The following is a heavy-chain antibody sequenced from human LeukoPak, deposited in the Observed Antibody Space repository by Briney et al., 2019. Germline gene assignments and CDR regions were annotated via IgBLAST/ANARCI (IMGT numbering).Heavy chain of an antibody. D-gene: IGHD6-13*01. CDR1: NYSINNGYY. Sequence: SETLSLTCTVSNYSINNGYYWGWIRQPPGKGLEWIGSIYHSGRTYYNPSLKSRLTISVDTSKNQFFLKLSSVTAADTAVYFCARGGSTWYSDYWGQGTLVTVSS. CDR3: ARGGSTWYSDY. V-gene: IGHV4-38-2*02. J-gene: IGHJ4*02. CDR2: IYHSGRT.